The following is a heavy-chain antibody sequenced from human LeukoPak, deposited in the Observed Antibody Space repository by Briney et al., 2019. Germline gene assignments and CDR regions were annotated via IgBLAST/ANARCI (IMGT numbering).Heavy chain of an antibody. CDR1: GFTVSSNY. Sequence: GGSLRLSCAASGFTVSSNYMSWVRQAQGKGLEWVSVIYSGGSTYYADSVKGRFTISRDNSKNTLYLQMNSLRAEDTAVYYCAKYYGSGSYDYYGMDVWGQGTTVTVSS. CDR2: IYSGGST. J-gene: IGHJ6*02. V-gene: IGHV3-66*01. CDR3: AKYYGSGSYDYYGMDV. D-gene: IGHD3-10*01.